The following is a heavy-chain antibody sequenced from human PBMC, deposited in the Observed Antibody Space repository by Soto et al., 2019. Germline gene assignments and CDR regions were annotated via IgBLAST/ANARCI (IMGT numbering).Heavy chain of an antibody. CDR3: AREVRITTIWFDP. V-gene: IGHV4-30-4*08. CDR1: GDSISSGDYH. D-gene: IGHD3-22*01. Sequence: VQLQESGPGLVKPSQTLSLTCTLSGDSISSGDYHWTWIRQPPGKGLEWIGCIYYSGTTYYNPSLKSRVTISVDTSKNQFSLKLSSVTAADTAVYCCAREVRITTIWFDPWGQATLVTVSS. CDR2: IYYSGTT. J-gene: IGHJ5*02.